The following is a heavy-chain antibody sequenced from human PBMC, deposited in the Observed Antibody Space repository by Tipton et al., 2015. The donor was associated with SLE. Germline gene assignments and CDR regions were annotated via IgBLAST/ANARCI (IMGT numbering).Heavy chain of an antibody. D-gene: IGHD1-7*01. CDR1: GGSISSSSYY. V-gene: IGHV4-61*05. J-gene: IGHJ4*02. CDR2: IYYSGST. Sequence: TLSLTCTVSGGSISSSSYYWGWIRQPPGKGLEWIGYIYYSGSTNYNPSLKSRVTISVDTSKNQFSLKLSSVTAADTAVYYCARGSWNFRYFDYWGQGTLVTVSS. CDR3: ARGSWNFRYFDY.